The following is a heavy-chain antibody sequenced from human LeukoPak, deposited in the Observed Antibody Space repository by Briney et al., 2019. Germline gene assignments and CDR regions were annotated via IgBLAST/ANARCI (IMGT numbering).Heavy chain of an antibody. Sequence: ASVKVSCKASGYTFTGYYMHWVRQAPGQGLEWMGWINPNSGGTNYAQKFQGRVTMTRDTSISTAYMELSRLRSDDTAVYYCARDRYDSSGYHDPFCFDYWGQGTLVTVSS. D-gene: IGHD3-22*01. CDR3: ARDRYDSSGYHDPFCFDY. J-gene: IGHJ4*02. V-gene: IGHV1-2*02. CDR1: GYTFTGYY. CDR2: INPNSGGT.